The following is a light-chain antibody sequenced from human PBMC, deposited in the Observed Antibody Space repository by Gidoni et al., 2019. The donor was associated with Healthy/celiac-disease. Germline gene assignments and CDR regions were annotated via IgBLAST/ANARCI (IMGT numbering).Light chain of an antibody. V-gene: IGKV1-39*01. Sequence: DIQMTQSPSSLSASVGDRVTITCRESQSISSYLNWYQQKPGKAPKLLIYAASSLQSGVPSRFSGSGSGTDFTLTISSLQPEDFATYYCQQSYSTPEALTFGGGTKVEIK. CDR1: QSISSY. CDR3: QQSYSTPEALT. CDR2: AAS. J-gene: IGKJ4*01.